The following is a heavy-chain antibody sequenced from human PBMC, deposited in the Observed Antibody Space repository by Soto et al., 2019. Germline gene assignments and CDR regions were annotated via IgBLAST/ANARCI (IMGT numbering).Heavy chain of an antibody. V-gene: IGHV3-48*02. Sequence: PGGSLRLSCAASGFTFSSYSMSWGRQAPGKGLEWVSHIGGTGGTIYYAVSVRGRFTISRDNAKNSLFLQMNSLRDEDTAVYYCARKITVNPMSGLAYWGLGTLVTVSS. CDR2: IGGTGGTI. D-gene: IGHD3-16*01. CDR1: GFTFSSYS. CDR3: ARKITVNPMSGLAY. J-gene: IGHJ4*02.